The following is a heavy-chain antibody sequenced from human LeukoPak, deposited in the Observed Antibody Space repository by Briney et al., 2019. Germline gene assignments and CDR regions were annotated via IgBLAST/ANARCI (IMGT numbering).Heavy chain of an antibody. CDR2: ISVDNSNT. CDR1: GYTFTSYP. V-gene: IGHV1-18*01. J-gene: IGHJ4*02. D-gene: IGHD4-17*01. Sequence: GVSVKVSCKASGYTFTSYPISWVRQAPGQGLEWMGWISVDNSNTKYAQKLQGRVIMTTDRSTITAYMELRSLRSDDTAVYYCARGYDYGDYVGDFDYWGQGTLVTVSS. CDR3: ARGYDYGDYVGDFDY.